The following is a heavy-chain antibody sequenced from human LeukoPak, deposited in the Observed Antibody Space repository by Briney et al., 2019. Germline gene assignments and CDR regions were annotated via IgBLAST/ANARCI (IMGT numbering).Heavy chain of an antibody. CDR1: RFTFSKYA. Sequence: GGSLRLSCAASRFTFSKYAMSWVRQAPGKGLEWVSTISGPGGSTYYPDSVKGRFTISRHNSKNTVYLQMNSLRAEDTAIYYCAKDGVGCSSGSCYAGDYFDHWGQGTLVTVSS. CDR3: AKDGVGCSSGSCYAGDYFDH. CDR2: ISGPGGST. D-gene: IGHD2-2*01. J-gene: IGHJ4*02. V-gene: IGHV3-23*01.